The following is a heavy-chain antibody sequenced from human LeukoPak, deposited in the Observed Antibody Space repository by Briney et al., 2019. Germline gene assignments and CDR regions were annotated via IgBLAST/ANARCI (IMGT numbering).Heavy chain of an antibody. CDR2: IYSGGST. Sequence: GGSLRLSCAASGFTVSSNYMSWVRQAPGKGLEWVSVIYSGGSTYYADSVKGRFTISRDNSKNTLYLQMNSLRAEDTAVYYCATYCSSTSCYYLYAFDIWGQGTMVTVSS. V-gene: IGHV3-66*01. D-gene: IGHD2-2*01. J-gene: IGHJ3*02. CDR3: ATYCSSTSCYYLYAFDI. CDR1: GFTVSSNY.